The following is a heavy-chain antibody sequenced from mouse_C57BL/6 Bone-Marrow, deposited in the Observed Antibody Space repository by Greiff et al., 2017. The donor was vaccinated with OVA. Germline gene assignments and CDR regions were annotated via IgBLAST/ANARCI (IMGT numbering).Heavy chain of an antibody. D-gene: IGHD1-1*01. Sequence: EVNVVESGGGLVKPGGSLKLSCAASGFTFSDYGMHWVRQAPEKGLEWVAYISSGSSTIYYADTVKGRFTISRDNAKNTLFLQMTSLRSEDTAMYYCARRRITTVRDWYFDVWGTGTTVTVSS. V-gene: IGHV5-17*01. CDR2: ISSGSSTI. CDR1: GFTFSDYG. J-gene: IGHJ1*03. CDR3: ARRRITTVRDWYFDV.